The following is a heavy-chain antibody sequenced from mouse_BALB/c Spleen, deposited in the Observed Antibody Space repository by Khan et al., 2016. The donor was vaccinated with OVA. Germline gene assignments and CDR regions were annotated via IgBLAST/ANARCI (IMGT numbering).Heavy chain of an antibody. CDR2: ISSGGSYT. CDR3: ARQYSNSFFEY. D-gene: IGHD2-5*01. V-gene: IGHV5-6*01. J-gene: IGHJ2*01. CDR1: GFTFSSFG. Sequence: VQLKESGGDLVKPGGSLKLSCAASGFTFSSFGMSWIRQTPDKRLEWVATISSGGSYTYYPDSVKGRFTISRDNAKNTLYLQMSNLKSEDTAMYYCARQYSNSFFEYWGQGTTLTVSS.